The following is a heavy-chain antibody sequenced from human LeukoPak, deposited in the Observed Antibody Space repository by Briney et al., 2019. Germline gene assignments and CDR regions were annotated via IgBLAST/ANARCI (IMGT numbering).Heavy chain of an antibody. CDR3: TTPVVAATRS. CDR2: IKSKTDGGNT. J-gene: IGHJ5*02. V-gene: IGHV3-15*01. Sequence: GGSLRLPCAASIFTFSNAWMSWVRQAPGKGLEWVGCIKSKTDGGNTDYAAPVKGRFTISRDDSKNTLYLQMNSLKTEGTAVYYCTTPVVAATRSWGQGTLVTVSS. D-gene: IGHD2-15*01. CDR1: IFTFSNAW.